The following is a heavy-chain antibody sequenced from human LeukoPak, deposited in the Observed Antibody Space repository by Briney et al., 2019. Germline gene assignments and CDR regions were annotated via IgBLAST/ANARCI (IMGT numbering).Heavy chain of an antibody. CDR2: IYYSGST. CDR3: ARDPTRYSGYDTLVGPPDY. D-gene: IGHD5-12*01. CDR1: GGSISSGGYY. J-gene: IGHJ4*02. V-gene: IGHV4-31*03. Sequence: SQTLSLTCTVSGGSISSGGYYWSWIRQHPGKGLEWIGYIYYSGSTYYNPSLKSRVTISVDTSKNQFSLKLSSVTAADTAVYYCARDPTRYSGYDTLVGPPDYWGQGTLVTVSS.